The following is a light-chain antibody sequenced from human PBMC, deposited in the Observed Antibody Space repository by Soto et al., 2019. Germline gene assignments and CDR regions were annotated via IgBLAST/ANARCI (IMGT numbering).Light chain of an antibody. CDR1: QSISTW. CDR2: DVS. CDR3: QQYNTYWT. Sequence: DIQMTQSPSTLSASVGARVTITGRASQSISTWLAWYQQKPGKAPKLLIYDVSLLQSGVPSRFSGSGSGTEFILTISSLQPDDSATYYCQQYNTYWTFGPGTKVDIK. V-gene: IGKV1-5*01. J-gene: IGKJ1*01.